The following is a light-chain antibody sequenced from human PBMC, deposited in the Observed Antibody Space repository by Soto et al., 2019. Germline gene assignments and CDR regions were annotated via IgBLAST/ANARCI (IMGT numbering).Light chain of an antibody. CDR2: GAS. CDR1: QSVNSFY. CDR3: QQYGRSPPWT. J-gene: IGKJ1*01. V-gene: IGKV3-20*01. Sequence: EIVLTQSPATLSLSPGERATLSCRASQSVNSFYLAWFQQKPGQAPRLLIYGASTRATGIPDRFSGSGSGTDFTLTISRLEPEDFAVYYCQQYGRSPPWTFGQGTKVDIK.